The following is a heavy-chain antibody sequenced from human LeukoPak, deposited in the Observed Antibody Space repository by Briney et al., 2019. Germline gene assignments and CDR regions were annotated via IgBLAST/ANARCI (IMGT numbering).Heavy chain of an antibody. CDR3: ARSGTVGAMPV. V-gene: IGHV4-59*08. CDR2: IYYSGST. J-gene: IGHJ4*02. D-gene: IGHD1-26*01. CDR1: GGSISSYY. Sequence: SETLSLTCTVSGGSISSYYWSWIRLPPGKGLEWIGYIYYSGSTNYNPSLKSRVTISVDTSKNQFSLKLSSVTAADTAVYYCARSGTVGAMPVWGQGTLVTVSS.